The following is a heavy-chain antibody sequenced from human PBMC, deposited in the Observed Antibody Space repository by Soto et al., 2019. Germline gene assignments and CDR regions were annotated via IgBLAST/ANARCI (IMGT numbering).Heavy chain of an antibody. CDR3: AREQYEFGDLYYVDY. D-gene: IGHD4-17*01. V-gene: IGHV1-18*01. Sequence: ASVKVSCKASGYTFTSYGISWVRQAPGQGLEWMGWISAYNGNTNYAQKLQGRVTMTTDTSTSTAYMELRSLRSDDTAVYFCAREQYEFGDLYYVDYWGQGTLVTVSS. J-gene: IGHJ4*02. CDR2: ISAYNGNT. CDR1: GYTFTSYG.